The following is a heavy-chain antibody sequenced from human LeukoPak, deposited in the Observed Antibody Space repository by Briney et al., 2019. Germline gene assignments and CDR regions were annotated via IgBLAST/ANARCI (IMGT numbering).Heavy chain of an antibody. CDR3: ASAQLQSSYYFDY. V-gene: IGHV4-39*01. CDR2: IYYSGST. D-gene: IGHD4-11*01. J-gene: IGHJ4*02. CDR1: GGSISSSSYY. Sequence: SETLSLTCTVSGGSISSSSYYWGWIRQPPGKGLEWIGSIYYSGSTYYNPSLKSRVTISVDTSKNQFSLKLSSVTAADTAVYYCASAQLQSSYYFDYWGQGTLVTVSS.